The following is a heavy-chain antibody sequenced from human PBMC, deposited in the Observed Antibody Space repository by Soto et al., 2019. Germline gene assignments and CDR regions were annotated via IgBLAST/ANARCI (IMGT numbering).Heavy chain of an antibody. V-gene: IGHV4-30-4*08. CDR2: IYYIGTT. CDR3: ARESGYYDSSGYNNWFDP. J-gene: IGHJ5*02. Sequence: PSETLSLTCTVSGGSISNGNYYWSWIRQLPGKGLEWIGNIYYIGTTSYNPSLKSRVTISVDTSKNQFSLKLSSVTAADTAVYYCARESGYYDSSGYNNWFDPWGQGTLVTVSS. D-gene: IGHD3-22*01. CDR1: GGSISNGNYY.